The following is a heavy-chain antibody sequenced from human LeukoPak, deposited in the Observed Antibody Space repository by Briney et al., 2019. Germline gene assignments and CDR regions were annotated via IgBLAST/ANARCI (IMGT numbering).Heavy chain of an antibody. CDR1: GFTVSSNY. D-gene: IGHD3-22*01. Sequence: GGSLRLSCAASGFTVSSNYMSWVRQAPGKGLEWVSGIRWNSGGIAYADSVKGRFTISRDNAKNSLYLQMNSLGAEDTALYYCANGDDSSGYYYTWTYWGQGTLVTVSS. V-gene: IGHV3-9*01. J-gene: IGHJ4*02. CDR2: IRWNSGGI. CDR3: ANGDDSSGYYYTWTY.